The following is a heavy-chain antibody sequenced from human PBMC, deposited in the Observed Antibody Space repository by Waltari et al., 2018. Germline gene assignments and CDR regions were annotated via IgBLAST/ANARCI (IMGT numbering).Heavy chain of an antibody. V-gene: IGHV1-69*01. D-gene: IGHD2-21*02. Sequence: QVQLVQSGAEVKKPGSSVKVPCKASGGTFNTFVFNWLRQAPGQGLEWMGGVLHSFGTGNYAQKFQGRLTITADEFTSTVSMELRSLRYEDTAVYYCAREFGDYSARHWFDPWGQGTRVTVSS. CDR3: AREFGDYSARHWFDP. J-gene: IGHJ5*02. CDR1: GGTFNTFV. CDR2: VLHSFGTG.